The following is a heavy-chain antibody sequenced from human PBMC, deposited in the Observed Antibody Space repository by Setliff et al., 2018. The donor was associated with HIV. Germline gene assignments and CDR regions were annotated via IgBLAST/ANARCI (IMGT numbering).Heavy chain of an antibody. CDR1: GYRFSSYG. J-gene: IGHJ4*02. V-gene: IGHV1-18*01. CDR3: ATDGIGGWLRPMPDY. D-gene: IGHD5-12*01. Sequence: ASVKVSCKASGYRFSSYGITWVRHAPGQGLEWMRWINVHNGDTKFAQRFQDRLTMTTDTSTGTAYMELSGLRSEDTAVYYCATDGIGGWLRPMPDYWGQGTQGTV. CDR2: INVHNGDT.